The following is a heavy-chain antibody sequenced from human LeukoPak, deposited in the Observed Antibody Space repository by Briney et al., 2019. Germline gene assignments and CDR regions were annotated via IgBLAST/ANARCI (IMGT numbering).Heavy chain of an antibody. D-gene: IGHD3-22*01. J-gene: IGHJ6*02. V-gene: IGHV3-23*01. Sequence: GGSLRLSCLTSGFTLSTNAMSWVRQAPGKGLEWISGISGSGASTYYADSVKGRFTISRDDSRNTLYLQMNSLRGDDTAVYYCAKDQSYDSSGYYWGYYYYYGMDVWGQGTTVTVSS. CDR3: AKDQSYDSSGYYWGYYYYYGMDV. CDR1: GFTLSTNA. CDR2: ISGSGAST.